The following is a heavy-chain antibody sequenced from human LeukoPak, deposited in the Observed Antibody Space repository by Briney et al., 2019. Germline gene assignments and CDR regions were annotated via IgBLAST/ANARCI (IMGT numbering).Heavy chain of an antibody. CDR3: ARQGPGSYLGY. V-gene: IGHV4-4*09. CDR1: GGSISTYY. J-gene: IGHJ4*02. Sequence: PSETLSLTCTVSGGSISTYYWTWIRQPPGKGLEWIGYIYTSGSTNYNPSLKSRITISVDTSKNQFSLKLSSVTAADTAVYYCARQGPGSYLGYWGQGTLVNVSS. D-gene: IGHD1-26*01. CDR2: IYTSGST.